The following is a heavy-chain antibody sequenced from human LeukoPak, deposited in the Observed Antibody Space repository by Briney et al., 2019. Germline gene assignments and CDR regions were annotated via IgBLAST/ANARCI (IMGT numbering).Heavy chain of an antibody. D-gene: IGHD3-22*01. Sequence: PSETLSLTCAVSGGSISSGGYSWSWIRQPPGKGLEWIGYIYYSGSTYYNPSLKSRVTISVDTSKNQFSLKLSSVTAADTAVYYCARGYYYDSSGYVEPLPDYWGQGTLVTVSS. V-gene: IGHV4-30-4*07. CDR2: IYYSGST. CDR1: GGSISSGGYS. CDR3: ARGYYYDSSGYVEPLPDY. J-gene: IGHJ4*02.